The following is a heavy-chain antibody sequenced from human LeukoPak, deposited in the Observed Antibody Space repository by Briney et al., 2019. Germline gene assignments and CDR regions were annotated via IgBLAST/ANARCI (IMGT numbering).Heavy chain of an antibody. CDR2: MNPKSGNT. D-gene: IGHD6-13*01. CDR3: GRRIAAGDMAIGY. J-gene: IGHJ4*02. Sequence: GASVKVSCKASVYTFTSYDINCVRQAPGQGLEWIGWMNPKSGNTGDAHKIQGRVTITRNTPIRTAYMERSSLIAEDTAKYYIGRRIAAGDMAIGYWAEGTLDTVPT. V-gene: IGHV1-8*01. CDR1: VYTFTSYD.